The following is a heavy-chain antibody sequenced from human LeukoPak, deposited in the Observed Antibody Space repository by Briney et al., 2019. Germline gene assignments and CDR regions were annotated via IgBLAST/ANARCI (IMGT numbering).Heavy chain of an antibody. D-gene: IGHD6-6*01. Sequence: ASVKVSCKASGYTFTGYYMHWVRQAPGQGLEWMGWTSAYNGNTNYAQKFQGRVTMTTETSTSTAYMELRSLTSDDTAVYYCARDLPYSSSDRTPFDYWGQGTLVTVSA. CDR2: TSAYNGNT. CDR3: ARDLPYSSSDRTPFDY. CDR1: GYTFTGYY. V-gene: IGHV1-18*04. J-gene: IGHJ4*02.